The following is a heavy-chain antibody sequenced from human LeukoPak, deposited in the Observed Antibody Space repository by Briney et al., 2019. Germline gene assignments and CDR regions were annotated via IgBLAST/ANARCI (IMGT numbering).Heavy chain of an antibody. J-gene: IGHJ4*02. CDR3: ARGSALLALSFDY. Sequence: ASVKVSCKASGYTFTNYNIDWVRQATGQGLEWMGWINPNSGRAGCVQKFQGRVNITRDTSISTAYMELSSLRSEDTAVYYCARGSALLALSFDYWGQGTLVTVSS. CDR2: INPNSGRA. D-gene: IGHD2-15*01. V-gene: IGHV1-8*01. CDR1: GYTFTNYN.